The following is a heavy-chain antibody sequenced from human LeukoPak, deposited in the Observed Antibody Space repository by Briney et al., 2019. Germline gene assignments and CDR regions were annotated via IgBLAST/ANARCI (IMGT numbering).Heavy chain of an antibody. CDR1: GFTFSSYG. D-gene: IGHD4-11*01. CDR2: ISYDGSNK. J-gene: IGHJ4*02. Sequence: GGSLRLSCAASGFTFSSYGMHWVRQALGKGLEWVAVISYDGSNKYYADSVKGRFTISRDNSKNTLYLQMNSLRAEDTAVYYCASGMTTVTTGGDYWGQGTLVTVSS. V-gene: IGHV3-30*03. CDR3: ASGMTTVTTGGDY.